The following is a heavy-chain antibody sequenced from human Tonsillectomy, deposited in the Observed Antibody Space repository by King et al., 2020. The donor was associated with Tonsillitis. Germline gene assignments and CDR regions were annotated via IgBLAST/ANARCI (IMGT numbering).Heavy chain of an antibody. CDR1: GFTLSSYW. D-gene: IGHD3-22*01. CDR3: AGDPTYYYDSSGYYYSHFDY. V-gene: IGHV3-7*04. CDR2: IKKDGSEK. Sequence: VQLVESGGGLVQPGGALRLSCAASGFTLSSYWMTWVSQSPGKGMEGVANIKKDGSEKCYVSSVKGRFTISRDNAKNSLYLQMNSLRAEDTAVYYCAGDPTYYYDSSGYYYSHFDYWGQGTLVTVSS. J-gene: IGHJ4*02.